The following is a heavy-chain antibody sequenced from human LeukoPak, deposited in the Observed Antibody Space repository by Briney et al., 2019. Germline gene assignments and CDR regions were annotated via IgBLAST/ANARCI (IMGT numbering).Heavy chain of an antibody. J-gene: IGHJ6*02. D-gene: IGHD4-17*01. Sequence: GGSLRLSCSTSGFTFSNHFMHWVRQAPGKGLEWVSAISGSGGSTYYADSVKGRFTISRDSFKNTLYLQMNSLTPEDTALYYCAKDLYGSYAMDVWGQGTTVTVSS. CDR3: AKDLYGSYAMDV. CDR1: GFTFSNHF. CDR2: ISGSGGST. V-gene: IGHV3-23*01.